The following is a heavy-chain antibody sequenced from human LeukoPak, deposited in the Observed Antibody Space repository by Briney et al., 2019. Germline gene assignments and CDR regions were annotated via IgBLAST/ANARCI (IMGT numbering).Heavy chain of an antibody. V-gene: IGHV1-2*02. CDR1: GYTFTDYY. J-gene: IGHJ4*02. CDR2: INPNSGGT. CDR3: ARVDIVVVPAAISDTYYFDY. D-gene: IGHD2-2*03. Sequence: ASVKVSCKASGYTFTDYYMHWVRQAPVQGLEWMGWINPNSGGTNYAQKFQGRVTMTRDTSISTAYMELSRPRSDDTAVYYCARVDIVVVPAAISDTYYFDYWGQGTLVTVSS.